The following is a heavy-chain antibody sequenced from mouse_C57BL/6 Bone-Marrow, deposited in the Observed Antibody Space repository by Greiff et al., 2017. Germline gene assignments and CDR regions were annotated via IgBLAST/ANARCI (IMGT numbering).Heavy chain of an antibody. Sequence: QVQLQQPGAELVMPGASVKLSCKASGYTFTSYWMHWVKQRPGQGLEWIGEIDPSDSYTNYNQKFKGKSTLTVDKSSSTAYMQLSSLTSEDSAVYYCARYYYGSSYPSYWYFDVWGTGTTVTVSS. J-gene: IGHJ1*03. CDR2: IDPSDSYT. CDR3: ARYYYGSSYPSYWYFDV. CDR1: GYTFTSYW. D-gene: IGHD1-1*01. V-gene: IGHV1-69*01.